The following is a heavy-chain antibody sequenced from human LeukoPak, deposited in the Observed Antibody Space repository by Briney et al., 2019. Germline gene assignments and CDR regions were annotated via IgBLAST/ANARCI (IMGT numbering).Heavy chain of an antibody. D-gene: IGHD2-2*01. V-gene: IGHV1-69*06. CDR3: AGGRTDIVVVPATLRNYYFDY. J-gene: IGHJ4*02. CDR2: IMPMFGKT. CDR1: GCTFSSYD. Sequence: GASVKVSCKASGCTFSSYDISWVRQAPGQGLEWMGGIMPMFGKTNYAQKFQGRVTTTAHKATSTAYMELSSLRSEDTAVYYCAGGRTDIVVVPATLRNYYFDYWGQGTLVTVSS.